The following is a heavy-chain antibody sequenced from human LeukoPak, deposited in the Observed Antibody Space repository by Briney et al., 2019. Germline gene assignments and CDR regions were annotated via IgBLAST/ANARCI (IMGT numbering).Heavy chain of an antibody. D-gene: IGHD3-10*01. CDR2: IIPIFGTA. Sequence: AASVKVSCKASGGTFSSYAISWVRQAPGQGLEWMGRIIPIFGTANYAQKFQGRATITTDESTSTAYMELSSLRSEDTAVYYCARDLSLLSDFRFDYWGQGTLVTVSP. CDR3: ARDLSLLSDFRFDY. CDR1: GGTFSSYA. V-gene: IGHV1-69*05. J-gene: IGHJ4*02.